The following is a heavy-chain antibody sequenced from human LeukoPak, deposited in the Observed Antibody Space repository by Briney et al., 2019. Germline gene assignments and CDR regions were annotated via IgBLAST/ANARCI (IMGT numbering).Heavy chain of an antibody. CDR1: GYSFTDYW. Sequence: GESLKISCKASGYSFTDYWIGWVRQMPGKGLEWMGIIYPGDSDTRYSPSFQGQVTISADKSSSTAYLQWSSLKASDSAMYYCARRRDIVSTATGTSGPTDYWGQGTLVTVSS. V-gene: IGHV5-51*01. D-gene: IGHD5/OR15-5a*01. CDR2: IYPGDSDT. CDR3: ARRRDIVSTATGTSGPTDY. J-gene: IGHJ4*02.